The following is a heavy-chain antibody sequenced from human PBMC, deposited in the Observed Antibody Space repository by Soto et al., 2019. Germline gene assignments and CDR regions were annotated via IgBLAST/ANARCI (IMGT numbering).Heavy chain of an antibody. J-gene: IGHJ3*02. CDR3: AKDSVGVVPLGAFDI. D-gene: IGHD3-3*01. CDR1: GFTFSSYG. CDR2: ISYDGSNK. V-gene: IGHV3-30*18. Sequence: QVQLVESGGGVVQPGRSLRLSCAASGFTFSSYGMHWVRQAPGKGLEWVAVISYDGSNKYYADSVKGRFTISRDNSKNALYLQMNSLRSEDTAVYYCAKDSVGVVPLGAFDIWGQGTMVTVSS.